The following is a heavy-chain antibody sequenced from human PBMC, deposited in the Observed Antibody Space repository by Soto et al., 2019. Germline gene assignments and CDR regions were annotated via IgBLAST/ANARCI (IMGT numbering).Heavy chain of an antibody. CDR3: ARGAYRLDY. Sequence: GGSLRLSCAASGFTFSSYGMHWVRQAPGKGLEWVAVISYDGSNKYYADSVKGRFTISRDNSKNTLYLQMNSLRAEDTAVYYCARGAYRLDYWGQGTLVTVAS. J-gene: IGHJ4*02. D-gene: IGHD1-26*01. V-gene: IGHV3-30*03. CDR1: GFTFSSYG. CDR2: ISYDGSNK.